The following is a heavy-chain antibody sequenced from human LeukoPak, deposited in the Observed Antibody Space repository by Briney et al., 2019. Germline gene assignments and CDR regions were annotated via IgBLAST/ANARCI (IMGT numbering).Heavy chain of an antibody. J-gene: IGHJ4*02. CDR1: GFTFSSYA. D-gene: IGHD3-9*01. CDR3: ASRREYYDILTGYQAIDY. V-gene: IGHV3-30-3*01. Sequence: PGGSLRLSCAASGFTFSSYAMHWVRQAPGKGLEWVAVISYDGSNKYYADSVKGRFTISRDNSKNTLYLQMNSLRAEDTAVYYCASRREYYDILTGYQAIDYWGQGALVTVSS. CDR2: ISYDGSNK.